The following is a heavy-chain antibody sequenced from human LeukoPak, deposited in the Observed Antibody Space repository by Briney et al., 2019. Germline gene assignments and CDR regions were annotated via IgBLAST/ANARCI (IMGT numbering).Heavy chain of an antibody. CDR3: ARYVGPNIAVAGSDF. V-gene: IGHV3-21*01. CDR2: ITSRSKYI. Sequence: AGSLRLSCSASGFTFSTYDMNWVRQAPGKGLEWVSSITSRSKYIYYAGSVKGRFTISRDNANNLLFLQMDSLRDEDTAVYYCARYVGPNIAVAGSDFWGQGTLVTVSS. J-gene: IGHJ4*02. CDR1: GFTFSTYD. D-gene: IGHD6-19*01.